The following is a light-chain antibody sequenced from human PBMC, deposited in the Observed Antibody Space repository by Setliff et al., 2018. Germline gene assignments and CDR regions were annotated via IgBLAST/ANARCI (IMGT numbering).Light chain of an antibody. CDR3: QHYSNYPWT. CDR2: KAS. V-gene: IGKV1-5*03. CDR1: QSISTW. J-gene: IGKJ1*01. Sequence: DIQMTQSPSTLSASVGDRVTITCRASQSISTWLAWYQQKPGKAPNLLIYKASNLESGVPSRFSGSGSGTEFTLTISSLQPDDSAAYYCQHYSNYPWTFGQGTKVDIK.